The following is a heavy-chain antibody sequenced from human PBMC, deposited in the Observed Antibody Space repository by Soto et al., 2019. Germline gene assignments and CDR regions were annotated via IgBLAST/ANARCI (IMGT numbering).Heavy chain of an antibody. CDR2: ISYDGSNK. CDR3: ARDKSPYSSGWHNRHFDY. D-gene: IGHD6-19*01. Sequence: QVPLVESGGGVVQPGRSLRLSCAASGFTFSSYAMHWVRQAPGKGLEWVAVISYDGSNKYYADSVKGRFTISRDNSKNTLYLQMNSLRAEVTAVYYCARDKSPYSSGWHNRHFDYWGQGTLVTVSS. J-gene: IGHJ4*02. V-gene: IGHV3-30-3*01. CDR1: GFTFSSYA.